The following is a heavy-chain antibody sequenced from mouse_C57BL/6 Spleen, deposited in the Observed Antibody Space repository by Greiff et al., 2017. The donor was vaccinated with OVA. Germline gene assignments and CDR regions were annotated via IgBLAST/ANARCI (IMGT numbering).Heavy chain of an antibody. D-gene: IGHD2-4*01. CDR3: AKIYYDYDEHAMDY. V-gene: IGHV1-81*01. CDR2: IYPRSGNT. J-gene: IGHJ4*01. Sequence: VQLQESGAELARPGASVKLSCKASGYTFTSYGISWVKLRTGQGLEWIGEIYPRSGNTYYNEKFKGKATLTADKSSSTAYMELRSLTSEDSAVYFCAKIYYDYDEHAMDYWGQGTSVTVSS. CDR1: GYTFTSYG.